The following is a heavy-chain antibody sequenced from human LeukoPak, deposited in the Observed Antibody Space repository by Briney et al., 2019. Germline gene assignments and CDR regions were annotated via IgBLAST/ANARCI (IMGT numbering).Heavy chain of an antibody. V-gene: IGHV3-7*01. Sequence: GGSLRLSCAASGFTSSKYWMSWVRQAPGKGLEWVANMKQDGGEKYYVDSVKGRFTISRDNAKNSLYLQMNSLRGEDTAVYYCARGVGRWFGESREINWDQGTLVTVSS. CDR1: GFTSSKYW. D-gene: IGHD3-10*01. CDR3: ARGVGRWFGESREIN. J-gene: IGHJ4*02. CDR2: MKQDGGEK.